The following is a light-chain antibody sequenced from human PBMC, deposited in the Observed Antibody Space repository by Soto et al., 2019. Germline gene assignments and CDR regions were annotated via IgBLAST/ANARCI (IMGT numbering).Light chain of an antibody. J-gene: IGKJ2*01. Sequence: EIVLTQSPGTLSLSPGERATLSCGASQSVSSSYLAWYQHKPGQAPRLLIYGASSRATGIPDRFRGSGSGPDFTLTITRLEPEDFAVDYCQQYGSSLYTFGQGTKLEIK. CDR1: QSVSSSY. CDR2: GAS. V-gene: IGKV3-20*01. CDR3: QQYGSSLYT.